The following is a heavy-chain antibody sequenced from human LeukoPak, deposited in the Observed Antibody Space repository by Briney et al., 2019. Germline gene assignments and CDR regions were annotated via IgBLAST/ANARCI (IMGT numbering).Heavy chain of an antibody. J-gene: IGHJ5*02. CDR1: GYTFTSYG. D-gene: IGHD4-17*01. V-gene: IGHV1-18*01. CDR2: ISAYNGNT. Sequence: PLASVKVSCKASGYTFTSYGISWVRQAPGQGLEWMGWISAYNGNTNYAQKLQGRVTMTTDTSTSTAYMELRSLRSDDTAVYYCAIIPTVTTSDNWFDPWGQGTLVTVSS. CDR3: AIIPTVTTSDNWFDP.